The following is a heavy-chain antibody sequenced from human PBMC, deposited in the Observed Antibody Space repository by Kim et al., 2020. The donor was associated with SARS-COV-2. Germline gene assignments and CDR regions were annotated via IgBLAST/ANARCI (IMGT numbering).Heavy chain of an antibody. CDR2: ISGSGGST. V-gene: IGHV3-23*01. Sequence: GGSLRLSCAASGFTFSSYAMSWVRQAPGKGLEWVSAISGSGGSTYYADSVKGRFTISRDNSKNTLYLQMNSLRAEDTAVYYCAKDPDSSSWYDVGWFDPWGQGTLVTVAS. D-gene: IGHD6-13*01. CDR1: GFTFSSYA. CDR3: AKDPDSSSWYDVGWFDP. J-gene: IGHJ5*02.